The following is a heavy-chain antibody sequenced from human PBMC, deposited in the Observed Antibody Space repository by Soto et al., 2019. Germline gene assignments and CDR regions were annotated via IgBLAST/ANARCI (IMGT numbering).Heavy chain of an antibody. J-gene: IGHJ5*02. CDR3: ARRGKQLVLSDFWFDP. CDR2: MNPNSGNT. V-gene: IGHV1-8*01. Sequence: QVQLVQSGAEVKKPGASVKVSCQSSGYTFTSYDINWVRQATGPGLEWMGWMNPNSGNTVYAQKFQGSVTMTRNTSRSTAYMELISLRSEDTAVYYCARRGKQLVLSDFWFDPWGQGTLVTVAS. CDR1: GYTFTSYD. D-gene: IGHD6-6*01.